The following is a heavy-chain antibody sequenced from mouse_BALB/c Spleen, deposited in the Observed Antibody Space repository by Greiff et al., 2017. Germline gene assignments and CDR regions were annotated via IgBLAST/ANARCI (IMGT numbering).Heavy chain of an antibody. J-gene: IGHJ4*01. CDR3: ARRERMSYAMDY. CDR2: ISYSGST. Sequence: EVQLQESGPGLVKPSQSLSLTCTVTGYSITSDYAWNWIRQFPGNKLEWMGYISYSGSTSYNPSLKSRISITRDTSKNQFFLQLNSVTTEDTATYYCARRERMSYAMDYWGQGTSVTVSS. CDR1: GYSITSDYA. D-gene: IGHD2-10*02. V-gene: IGHV3-2*02.